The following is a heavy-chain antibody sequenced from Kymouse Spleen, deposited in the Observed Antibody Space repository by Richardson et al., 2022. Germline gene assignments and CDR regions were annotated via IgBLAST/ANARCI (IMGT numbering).Heavy chain of an antibody. CDR3: TRRDFWSGYSSFDP. J-gene: IGHJ5*02. CDR2: IRSKANSYAT. Sequence: EVQLVESGGGLVQPGGSLKLSCAASGFTFSGSAMHWVRQASGKGLEWVGRIRSKANSYATAYAASVKGRFTISRDDSKNTAYLQMNSLKTEDTAVYYCTRRDFWSGYSSFDPWGQGTLVTVSS. V-gene: IGHV3-73*02. D-gene: IGHD3-3*01. CDR1: GFTFSGSA.